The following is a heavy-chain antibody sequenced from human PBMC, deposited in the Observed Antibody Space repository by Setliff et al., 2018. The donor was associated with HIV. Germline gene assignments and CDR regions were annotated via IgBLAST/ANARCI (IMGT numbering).Heavy chain of an antibody. J-gene: IGHJ4*02. Sequence: SETLSLTCTASYDTISTADYYWSWIRQPPGKGLEWIGFVSYTGTTRYSPSLKSRITISIDTSKNQFSLQLSSVTAADTAVYYCASTRIRLIRGAVISNLRTPYFDYWGPGSLVTVSS. CDR3: ASTRIRLIRGAVISNLRTPYFDY. D-gene: IGHD3-10*01. CDR1: YDTISTADYY. CDR2: VSYTGTT. V-gene: IGHV4-30-4*01.